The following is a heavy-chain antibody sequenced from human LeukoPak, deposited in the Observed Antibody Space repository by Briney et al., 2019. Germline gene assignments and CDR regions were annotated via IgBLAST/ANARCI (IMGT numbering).Heavy chain of an antibody. Sequence: PSETLSLTCTVSGGSISGSYWSWIRQPPGKGLEWIAYMYNSGSTNYNPSPKSRVTISIDTSKNQFSLKLSSLTAADTAIYYCARGIESYGDYGYWGQGIPVTVSS. D-gene: IGHD4-17*01. CDR2: MYNSGST. CDR3: ARGIESYGDYGY. J-gene: IGHJ4*02. CDR1: GGSISGSY. V-gene: IGHV4-59*01.